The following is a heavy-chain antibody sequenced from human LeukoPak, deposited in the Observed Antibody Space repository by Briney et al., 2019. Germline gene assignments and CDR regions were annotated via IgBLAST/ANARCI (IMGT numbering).Heavy chain of an antibody. Sequence: GGSLRLSCAASGFTFSSYEMNWVRQAPGKGLEWVSYISSSGSTIYYADSVKGRFTISRDNAKNSLYLQMNSLRAEDTAVYYCARDGASYYGSGSSYFDYWGQGTLVTVSS. D-gene: IGHD3-10*01. J-gene: IGHJ4*02. CDR2: ISSSGSTI. CDR1: GFTFSSYE. V-gene: IGHV3-48*03. CDR3: ARDGASYYGSGSSYFDY.